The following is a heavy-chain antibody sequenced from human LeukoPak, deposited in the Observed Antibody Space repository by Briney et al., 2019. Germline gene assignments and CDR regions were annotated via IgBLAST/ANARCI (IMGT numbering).Heavy chain of an antibody. CDR3: ARRGYFDY. V-gene: IGHV4-59*08. J-gene: IGHJ4*02. Sequence: PSETLSLTRTVSGGSISTYYWSWIRQPPGKGLEWIGNIYYSGNTNYNPSLKSRVTISVDTAKNQFSLKLSSVTAADTAVYYCARRGYFDYWGQGTLVTVSS. D-gene: IGHD3-10*01. CDR2: IYYSGNT. CDR1: GGSISTYY.